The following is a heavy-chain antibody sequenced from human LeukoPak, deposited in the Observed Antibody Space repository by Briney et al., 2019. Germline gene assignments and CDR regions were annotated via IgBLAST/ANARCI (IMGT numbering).Heavy chain of an antibody. Sequence: GASVKVSCKSSGYTFTGYYMHWVRQAPGQGLEWMGWINPNSGGTNYAQKFQGRVTMTRDTSISTAYMELSRLRSDDTAVYYCARVVGSWYGMDVWGQGTTVTVSS. D-gene: IGHD2-2*01. J-gene: IGHJ6*02. V-gene: IGHV1-2*02. CDR2: INPNSGGT. CDR1: GYTFTGYY. CDR3: ARVVGSWYGMDV.